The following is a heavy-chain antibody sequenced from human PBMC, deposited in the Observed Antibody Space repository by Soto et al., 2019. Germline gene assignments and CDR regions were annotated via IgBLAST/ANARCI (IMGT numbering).Heavy chain of an antibody. J-gene: IGHJ6*02. V-gene: IGHV1-46*01. CDR3: AREWSAAGHFYGMDV. CDR1: GYTFTSYY. D-gene: IGHD6-13*01. Sequence: ASVKVSCKASGYTFTSYYMHWVRQAPGQGLEWMGIINPSGGSTSYAQKFRGRLTLTRDKSMRAVYMKLSNLRPDDTAVYYCAREWSAAGHFYGMDVWGQGTTVTVSS. CDR2: INPSGGST.